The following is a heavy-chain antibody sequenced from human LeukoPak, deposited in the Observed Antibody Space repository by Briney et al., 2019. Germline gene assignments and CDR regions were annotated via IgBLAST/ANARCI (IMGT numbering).Heavy chain of an antibody. D-gene: IGHD1-26*01. Sequence: SETLSLTCTVSGYSISSGYYWGWIRQPPGKGLEWIGSIYHSGSTYYNPSLKSRVTISVDTSKNQFSLKLSSVTAADTAVYYCARDGGVGAEDFDPWGQGTLVTVSS. CDR1: GYSISSGYY. J-gene: IGHJ5*02. CDR2: IYHSGST. CDR3: ARDGGVGAEDFDP. V-gene: IGHV4-38-2*02.